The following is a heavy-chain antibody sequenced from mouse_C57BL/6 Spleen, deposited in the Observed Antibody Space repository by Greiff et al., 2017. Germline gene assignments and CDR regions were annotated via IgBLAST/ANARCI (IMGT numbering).Heavy chain of an antibody. D-gene: IGHD1-1*01. CDR2: IDPSDSYT. CDR3: ARGGGSSYPYYAMDY. J-gene: IGHJ4*01. Sequence: VQLQQPGAELVMPGASVKLSCKASGYTFTSYWMHWVKQRPGQGLEWIGEIDPSDSYTNYNQKFKGKSTLTVDKSSSTAYMQISSLTSEDSAVYYCARGGGSSYPYYAMDYWGQGTSVTVSS. V-gene: IGHV1-69*01. CDR1: GYTFTSYW.